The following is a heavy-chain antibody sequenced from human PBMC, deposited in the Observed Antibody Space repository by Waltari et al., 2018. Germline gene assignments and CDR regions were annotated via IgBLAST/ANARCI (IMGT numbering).Heavy chain of an antibody. J-gene: IGHJ5*02. CDR2: IRGYDGDK. V-gene: IGHV1-18*01. CDR1: GYTFSNYG. CDR3: ARLYDASAYYNTYLDP. D-gene: IGHD3-22*01. Sequence: QVQLVQSGAEVRKPGASVTVSCKASGYTFSNYGIAWVRQAPGQGLEWMGWIRGYDGDKKYAREFEGRLTVTTDTSTNTAHMELRSLRSDDTAVYYCARLYDASAYYNTYLDPWGQGALVTVSS.